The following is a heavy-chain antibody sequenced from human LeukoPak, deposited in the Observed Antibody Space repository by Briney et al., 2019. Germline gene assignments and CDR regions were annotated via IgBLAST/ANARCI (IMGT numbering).Heavy chain of an antibody. J-gene: IGHJ5*02. V-gene: IGHV1-69*13. CDR3: ASRAGYSSSWYDTTYWFDP. D-gene: IGHD6-13*01. CDR1: GGTFSSYA. Sequence: EASVKVSCKASGGTFSSYAISWVRHAPGQGLEWMGGSIPIFGTANYAQKFQGRLTITADESTSTAYMELSRLRSEDTAVYYCASRAGYSSSWYDTTYWFDPWGQGTLVTVSS. CDR2: SIPIFGTA.